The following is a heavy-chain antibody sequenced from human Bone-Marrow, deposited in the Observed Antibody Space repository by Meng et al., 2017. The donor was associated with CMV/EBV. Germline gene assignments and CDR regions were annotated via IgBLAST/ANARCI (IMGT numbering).Heavy chain of an antibody. J-gene: IGHJ4*02. Sequence: GESLKISCAASGFSFSSYWMHWVRQAPGKGLVWVSRINSDGSSTSYADSVKGRFTISRDNAKNTLYLQMNSLRAEDTAVYYCARGSTSGLQFIVVITPNFDYWGQGTVVTVSS. CDR1: GFSFSSYW. CDR3: ARGSTSGLQFIVVITPNFDY. V-gene: IGHV3-74*01. CDR2: INSDGSST. D-gene: IGHD3-22*01.